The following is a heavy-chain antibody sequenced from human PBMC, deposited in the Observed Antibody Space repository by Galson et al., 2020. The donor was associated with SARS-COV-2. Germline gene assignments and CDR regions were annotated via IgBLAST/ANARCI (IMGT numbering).Heavy chain of an antibody. CDR2: ISYDGSNK. CDR3: ARGRGGTYYCMDV. V-gene: IGHV3-30*04. CDR1: GFPFSSYA. D-gene: IGHD2-15*01. J-gene: IGHJ6*02. Sequence: GGSLRLSCAASGFPFSSYAMHWVRQAPGKGLEWVAVISYDGSNKYYADSVKGRFTISRDNSKNTLYLQMNSLRAEDTAVYYCARGRGGTYYCMDVWGQGTTVTVSS.